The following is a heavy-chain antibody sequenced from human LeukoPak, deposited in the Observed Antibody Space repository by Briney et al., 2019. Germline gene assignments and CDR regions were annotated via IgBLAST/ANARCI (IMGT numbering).Heavy chain of an antibody. V-gene: IGHV3-9*01. CDR1: GFTFDDYA. D-gene: IGHD4-17*01. J-gene: IGHJ6*02. CDR2: ISWNSGSI. Sequence: PGRSLRLSCAASGFTFDDYAMHWVRQAPGKGLEWVSGISWNSGSIGYADSVKGRFTISRDNAKNSLYLQMNSLRAEDTALYYCAKDIGFYGDPPLTYGMDVWGQGTTVAVSS. CDR3: AKDIGFYGDPPLTYGMDV.